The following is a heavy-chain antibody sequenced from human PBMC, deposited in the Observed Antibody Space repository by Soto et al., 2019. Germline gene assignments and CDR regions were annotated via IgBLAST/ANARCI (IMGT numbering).Heavy chain of an antibody. CDR2: IYTSGST. J-gene: IGHJ4*02. D-gene: IGHD2-15*01. Sequence: SETLSLTCTVSGGSISSYYWSWIRQPAGKGLEWIGRIYTSGSTNYNPSLKSRVTMSVDTSKNEFSLKLSSVSAAEAAGYYCARCSRYNYFDYWGQRTPVTVAS. CDR3: ARCSRYNYFDY. CDR1: GGSISSYY. V-gene: IGHV4-4*07.